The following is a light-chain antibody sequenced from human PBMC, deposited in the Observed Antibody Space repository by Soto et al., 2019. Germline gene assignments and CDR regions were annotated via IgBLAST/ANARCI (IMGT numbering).Light chain of an antibody. Sequence: EILMTQSPAALSVAQGERATISCRASQNIGINFAWYQQKPGQTPSLLIFGAVSRATGVPDRFSGSGSGTEFTLTISSLQSEDYAVYYCLQYNSWPRTFGQGTKVDIK. V-gene: IGKV3-15*01. CDR2: GAV. CDR3: LQYNSWPRT. CDR1: QNIGIN. J-gene: IGKJ1*01.